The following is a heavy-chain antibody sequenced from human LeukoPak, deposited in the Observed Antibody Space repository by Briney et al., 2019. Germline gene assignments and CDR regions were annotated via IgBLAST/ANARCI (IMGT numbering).Heavy chain of an antibody. CDR2: INPSGGST. CDR1: GYTFTSYY. V-gene: IGHV1-46*01. Sequence: ASVKVSCKASGYTFTSYYMHWVRQAPGQGLEWMGIINPSGGSTSYAQKFQGRVTMTRGTSTSTVYMELSSLRSEDTAVYYCARGLYYDSSGYHAFDYWGQGTLVTVSS. D-gene: IGHD3-22*01. CDR3: ARGLYYDSSGYHAFDY. J-gene: IGHJ4*02.